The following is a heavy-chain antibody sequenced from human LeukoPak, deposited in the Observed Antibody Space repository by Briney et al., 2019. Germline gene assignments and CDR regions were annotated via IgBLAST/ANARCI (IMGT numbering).Heavy chain of an antibody. CDR2: TYYRSKWYN. D-gene: IGHD5-24*01. J-gene: IGHJ4*02. Sequence: SQTLSLTCAISGDSVSSNTAAWSWIRQSPSRGLEWLGRTYYRSKWYNDYAVSVKSRITINPDASKNQFSLQLNSVTPEDTAVYYCAREGDEGYLFDYWGQGTLVTVSS. CDR3: AREGDEGYLFDY. V-gene: IGHV6-1*01. CDR1: GDSVSSNTAA.